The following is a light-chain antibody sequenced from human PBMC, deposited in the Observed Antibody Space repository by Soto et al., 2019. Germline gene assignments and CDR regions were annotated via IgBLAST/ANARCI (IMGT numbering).Light chain of an antibody. CDR1: QSVSSN. CDR3: QQYNNWLHT. Sequence: EIVMTQSPATLSVSPGERATLSCRASQSVSSNLAWYQQKPGQAPRLLIYGASTRATGIPARFSGSGSGTAFTLTIGSLQSEDFAVYYCQQYNNWLHTFGQGTKLEIK. J-gene: IGKJ2*01. V-gene: IGKV3-15*01. CDR2: GAS.